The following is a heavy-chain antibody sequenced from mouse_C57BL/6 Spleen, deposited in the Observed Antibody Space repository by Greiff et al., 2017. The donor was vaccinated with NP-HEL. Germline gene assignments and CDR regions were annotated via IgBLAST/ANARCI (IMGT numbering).Heavy chain of an antibody. CDR2: IYPRDGST. V-gene: IGHV1-78*01. CDR3: ASASSGYPSWCAY. J-gene: IGHJ3*01. D-gene: IGHD3-2*02. Sequence: VQLQQSDAELVKPGASVKISCKVSGYTFTDHTIHWMKQRPEQGLERIGYIYPRDGSTKYNEKFKGKATLTADKSSSIADMQLNSLSSEDSAVYVCASASSGYPSWCAYWGQGTLVTVSA. CDR1: GYTFTDHT.